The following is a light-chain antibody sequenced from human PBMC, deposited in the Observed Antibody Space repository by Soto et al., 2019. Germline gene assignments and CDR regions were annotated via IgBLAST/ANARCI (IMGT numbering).Light chain of an antibody. CDR3: QRYDSLRT. CDR2: GAS. J-gene: IGKJ1*01. Sequence: EIVLTQSPATLSVSPGDRATLSCRASQSVSRNLAWYQQKPGQAPRLLIYGASSRATGIPDRFSGSGSGTDFTLTITRLEPEDFAMYYCQRYDSLRTFGQGTNVDIK. CDR1: QSVSRN. V-gene: IGKV3-20*01.